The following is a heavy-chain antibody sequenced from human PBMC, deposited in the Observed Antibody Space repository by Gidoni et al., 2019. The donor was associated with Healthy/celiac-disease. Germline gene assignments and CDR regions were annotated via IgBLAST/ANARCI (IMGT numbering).Heavy chain of an antibody. CDR1: GYTFTSSG. CDR3: ARDPDREYYYYYYGMDV. Sequence: QVQLVQSGAEVKKPGASVKVSCKASGYTFTSSGISWVRQAPGQGLEWMGWISAYNGNTNYAQKLQGRVTMTTDTSTSTAYMELRSLRSDDTAVYYCARDPDREYYYYYYGMDVWGQGTTVTVSS. V-gene: IGHV1-18*01. CDR2: ISAYNGNT. J-gene: IGHJ6*02.